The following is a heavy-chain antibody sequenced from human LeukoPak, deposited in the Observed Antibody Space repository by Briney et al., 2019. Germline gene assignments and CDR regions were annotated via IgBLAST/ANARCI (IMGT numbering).Heavy chain of an antibody. CDR1: QFTFSIYS. CDR3: AKEGPPAMYYFDF. J-gene: IGHJ4*02. V-gene: IGHV3-30*04. Sequence: GGSLRLSYSASQFTFSIYSMHWVRQAPDKGLEWVAVTSYGGSNNYYADSVKGRFTISRDNSKNTLYLQMNSLRIEDTAVYYCAKEGPPAMYYFDFWGQRTLVTVSS. CDR2: TSYGGSNN.